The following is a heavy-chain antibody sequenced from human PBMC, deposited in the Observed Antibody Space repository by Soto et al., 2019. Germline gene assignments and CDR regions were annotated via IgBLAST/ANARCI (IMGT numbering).Heavy chain of an antibody. CDR1: GGTFSSYA. V-gene: IGHV1-69*06. CDR3: ARDTYSSGWYEAFDI. CDR2: IIPIFGTA. J-gene: IGHJ3*02. Sequence: SVKVSCKASGGTFSSYAISWVRQAPGQGLEWMGGIIPIFGTANYAQKFQGRVTITADKSTSTAYMELSSLRSEDTAVYYCARDTYSSGWYEAFDIWGQGTMVTVSS. D-gene: IGHD6-19*01.